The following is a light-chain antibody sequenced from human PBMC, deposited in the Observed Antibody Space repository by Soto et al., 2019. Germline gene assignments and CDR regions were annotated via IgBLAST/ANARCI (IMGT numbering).Light chain of an antibody. V-gene: IGKV1-33*01. CDR1: QDISNY. CDR2: DAS. J-gene: IGKJ4*01. CDR3: QQYDNLPLT. Sequence: IQMTQSPSSLSASVGDRVTITCQASQDISNYLNWYQQEPGKAPKVLIYDASNLKTGVPSRFSGSGSGTDFTFTISSLQPEDIATYYCQQYDNLPLTFGGGTKVDIK.